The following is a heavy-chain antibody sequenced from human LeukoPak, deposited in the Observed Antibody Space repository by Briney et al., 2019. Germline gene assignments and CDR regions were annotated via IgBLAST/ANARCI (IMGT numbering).Heavy chain of an antibody. CDR3: ASDSSGWYGYFQH. J-gene: IGHJ1*01. D-gene: IGHD6-19*01. V-gene: IGHV4-4*07. CDR2: IYTTGST. CDR1: GGSISSYY. Sequence: SETLSLTCTVSGGSISSYYWSWIRQPAGKGLEWIGRIYTTGSTYYNPSLRSRVTMSVDTSKNQFSLIVSSVTAADTAVYYCASDSSGWYGYFQHWGQGTVVTVSS.